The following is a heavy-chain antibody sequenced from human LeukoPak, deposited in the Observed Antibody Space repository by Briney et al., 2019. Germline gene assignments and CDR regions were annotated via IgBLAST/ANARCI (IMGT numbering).Heavy chain of an antibody. V-gene: IGHV4-34*01. CDR1: GGSFSGYY. J-gene: IGHJ3*02. CDR3: ARESLGHCSGGSCYQGAFDI. CDR2: INHSGST. Sequence: PSETLSLTCAVYGGSFSGYYWSWIRQPPGKGLEWIGEINHSGSTNYNPSLKSRVTISVDTSKNQFSLKLSSVTAADTAVYYCARESLGHCSGGSCYQGAFDIWGQGTMVTVSS. D-gene: IGHD2-15*01.